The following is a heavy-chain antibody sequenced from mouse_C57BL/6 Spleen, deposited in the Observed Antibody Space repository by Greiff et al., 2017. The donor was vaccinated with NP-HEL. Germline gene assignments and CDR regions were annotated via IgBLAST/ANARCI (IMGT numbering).Heavy chain of an antibody. Sequence: QVQLQQPGAELVRPGSSVKLSCKASGYTFTSYWREWVKQRPGQGLEWIGNSYPSDSETHYNQKFKDKATLTVDKSSSTAYMQLSSLTSEDSAVYYCARSGVERNAMDYWGQGTSVTASS. V-gene: IGHV1-61*01. CDR3: ARSGVERNAMDY. J-gene: IGHJ4*01. D-gene: IGHD1-1*01. CDR1: GYTFTSYW. CDR2: SYPSDSET.